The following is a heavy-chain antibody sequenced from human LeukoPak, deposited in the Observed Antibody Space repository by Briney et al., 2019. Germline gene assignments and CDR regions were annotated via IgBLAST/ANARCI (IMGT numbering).Heavy chain of an antibody. CDR3: AREEYNWNYFDY. D-gene: IGHD1-20*01. V-gene: IGHV4-30-2*01. CDR2: IYHSGST. Sequence: PSETLSLTCTVSGGSISSGGYYWSWIRQPPGKGLEWIGYIYHSGSTYYNPSLKSRVTTSVDRSKNQFSLKLSSVTAADTAVYYCAREEYNWNYFDYWGQGTLVTVSS. J-gene: IGHJ4*02. CDR1: GGSISSGGYY.